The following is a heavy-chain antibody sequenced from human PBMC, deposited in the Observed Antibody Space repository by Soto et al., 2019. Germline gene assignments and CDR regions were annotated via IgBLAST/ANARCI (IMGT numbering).Heavy chain of an antibody. CDR2: INPSGGNI. J-gene: IGHJ4*02. V-gene: IGHV1-46*03. CDR3: GRDGGYQRFDY. CDR1: GYTFTTYY. D-gene: IGHD2-2*01. Sequence: QVQLVQSGAEVKKPGASVKVSCKASGYTFTTYYIHWVRQAPGQGLEWMGIINPSGGNITCAQKFQGRVTMTRDTSTSTVYMELSSLRSEDTAVYYCGRDGGYQRFDYWGQGALVTVSS.